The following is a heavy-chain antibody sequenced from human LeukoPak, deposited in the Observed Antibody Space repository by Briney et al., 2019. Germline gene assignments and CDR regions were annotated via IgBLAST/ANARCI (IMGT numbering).Heavy chain of an antibody. D-gene: IGHD1-1*01. V-gene: IGHV3-30*04. CDR2: ISYDGSNK. CDR3: ARGWNLTLWADY. J-gene: IGHJ4*02. Sequence: GGSLRLSCAASGFTFSSYAMHWVRQAPGKGLEWVAVISYDGSNKYYADSVKGRFTISRDNSKNTLYLQMNSLRGEDTSVYYCARGWNLTLWADYWGQGTLVTVSS. CDR1: GFTFSSYA.